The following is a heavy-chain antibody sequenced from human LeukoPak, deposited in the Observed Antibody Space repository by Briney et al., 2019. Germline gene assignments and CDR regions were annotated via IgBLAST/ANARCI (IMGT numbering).Heavy chain of an antibody. CDR3: ARGNLVGATLDAFDI. CDR1: GFTFSDYS. CDR2: ISSSSRTI. J-gene: IGHJ3*02. V-gene: IGHV3-48*01. D-gene: IGHD1-26*01. Sequence: GGSLRLSCAASGFTFSDYSMNWVRQAPGKGLEWLSYISSSSRTIYYADSVRGRFTVSRDNAKDSLYLQLNSLRAEDTAVYYCARGNLVGATLDAFDIWGQGTMVTVSS.